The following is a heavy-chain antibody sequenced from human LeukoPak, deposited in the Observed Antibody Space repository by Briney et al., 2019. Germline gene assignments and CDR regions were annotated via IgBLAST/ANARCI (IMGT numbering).Heavy chain of an antibody. J-gene: IGHJ4*02. CDR1: GFPFSTYS. CDR3: ASFPWDLRPT. CDR2: ITSTSDTI. D-gene: IGHD1-26*01. V-gene: IGHV3-48*01. Sequence: GGTLRLSCVTSGFPFSTYSMNWVRQAPGKGLEWLSYITSTSDTIYYADSVKGRFTISRDNAKNSLYLQMNSLRAEDTAVYYCASFPWDLRPTWGQGTLVSVAS.